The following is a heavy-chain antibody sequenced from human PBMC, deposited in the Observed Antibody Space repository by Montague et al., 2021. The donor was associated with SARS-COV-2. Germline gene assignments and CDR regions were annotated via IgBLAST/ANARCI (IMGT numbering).Heavy chain of an antibody. Sequence: SETLSLTCTVSSGSISSSNYYWDWIRQPPGKGLEWIGSIYDSGSTYYNPSLKSRVTISVDTSKNHFSLKLSSVTAADTAVYYCARRGRKLLPVATTIGGFDIGGQGTMVTVS. CDR2: IYDSGST. CDR3: ARRGRKLLPVATTIGGFDI. V-gene: IGHV4-39*02. J-gene: IGHJ3*02. CDR1: SGSISSSNYY. D-gene: IGHD5-12*01.